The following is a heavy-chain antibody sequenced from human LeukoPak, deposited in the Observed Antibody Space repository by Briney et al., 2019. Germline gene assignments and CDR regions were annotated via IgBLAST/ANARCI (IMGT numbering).Heavy chain of an antibody. CDR1: GGSISSYY. CDR2: IYYSGST. CDR3: ARDSVDGYNFDY. D-gene: IGHD5-24*01. Sequence: NPSETLSLTCTVSGGSISSYYRSWIRQPPGKGLEWIGYIYYSGSTNYNPSLKSRVTISVDTSKNQFSLKLSSVTAADTAVYYCARDSVDGYNFDYWGQGTLVTVSS. V-gene: IGHV4-59*01. J-gene: IGHJ4*02.